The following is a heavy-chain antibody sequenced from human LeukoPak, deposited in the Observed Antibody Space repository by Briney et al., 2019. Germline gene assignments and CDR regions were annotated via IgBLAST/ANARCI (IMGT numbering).Heavy chain of an antibody. J-gene: IGHJ4*02. D-gene: IGHD5-18*01. Sequence: GGSLRLSCAASGFTFSSYVMHWVRQAPGRGLEWVAFIRYDGSNKYYADSVKGRFTISRDNSKNTLYLQMNSLRAEDTAVYYCAKDPRDHSYGWSWRYFDYWGQGTLVTVSS. CDR3: AKDPRDHSYGWSWRYFDY. CDR1: GFTFSSYV. CDR2: IRYDGSNK. V-gene: IGHV3-30*02.